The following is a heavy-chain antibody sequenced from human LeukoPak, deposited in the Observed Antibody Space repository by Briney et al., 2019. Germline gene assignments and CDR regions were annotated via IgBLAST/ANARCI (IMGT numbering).Heavy chain of an antibody. D-gene: IGHD4-17*01. Sequence: ASVKVSCKDSGYTFTSYGISWVQQAPGQGLEWMGWISAYNGNTNYAQKLQGRVTMTTDTSTSTAYMELRSLRSDDTAVYYCARGGPVTTSYWFDPWGQGTLVTVSS. CDR3: ARGGPVTTSYWFDP. V-gene: IGHV1-18*01. CDR1: GYTFTSYG. CDR2: ISAYNGNT. J-gene: IGHJ5*02.